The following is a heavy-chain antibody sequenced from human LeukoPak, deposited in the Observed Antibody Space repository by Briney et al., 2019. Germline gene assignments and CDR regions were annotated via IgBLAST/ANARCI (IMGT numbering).Heavy chain of an antibody. CDR1: GFTFSSYS. CDR2: ISSSSSYI. CDR3: ASGGMGATRY. Sequence: GGSLRLSCAVSGFTFSSYSMNWVRQAPGKGLEWVSSISSSSSYIYYADSVKGRFTISRDNAKNSLYLQMNSLRAEDTAVYYCASGGMGATRYWGQGTLVTVSS. V-gene: IGHV3-21*01. J-gene: IGHJ4*02. D-gene: IGHD1-26*01.